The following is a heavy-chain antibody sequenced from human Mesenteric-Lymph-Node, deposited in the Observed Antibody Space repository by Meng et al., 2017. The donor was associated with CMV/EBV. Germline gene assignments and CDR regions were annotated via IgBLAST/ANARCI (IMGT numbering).Heavy chain of an antibody. Sequence: LSFASSGFPFRAYWMPWVRQAPGKGLEWVANIKQDGSEKYYVDSVKGRFTISRDNAKNSLFLQMNSLRAEDTAVYYCARDRTAHDYWGQGTLVTVSS. J-gene: IGHJ4*02. CDR1: GFPFRAYW. D-gene: IGHD5-18*01. CDR3: ARDRTAHDY. V-gene: IGHV3-7*04. CDR2: IKQDGSEK.